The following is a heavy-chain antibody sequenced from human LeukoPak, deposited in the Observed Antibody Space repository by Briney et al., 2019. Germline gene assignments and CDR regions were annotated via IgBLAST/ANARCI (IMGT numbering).Heavy chain of an antibody. J-gene: IGHJ4*02. CDR2: ISGSGGST. Sequence: GGSLRLSCAASGFTVSSNSISWVRQAPGKGLEWVSAISGSGGSTYYADSVKGRFTISRDNSKNTLYLQMNSLRAEDTAVYYCAKVNGYNKDYWGQGTLVTVSS. CDR3: AKVNGYNKDY. V-gene: IGHV3-23*01. D-gene: IGHD5-24*01. CDR1: GFTVSSNS.